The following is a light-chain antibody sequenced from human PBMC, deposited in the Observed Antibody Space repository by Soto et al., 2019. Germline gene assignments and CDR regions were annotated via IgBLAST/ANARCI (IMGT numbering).Light chain of an antibody. CDR1: SSNIGARYD. J-gene: IGLJ3*02. CDR3: QSYDSSLSGWV. V-gene: IGLV1-40*01. Sequence: QSVLTQPPSVSGAPGQRVTISCTGSSSNIGARYDVHWYQQVPGTSPKLLIYGNTNRPSGVPDRFSGSKSGTSASLAITGLQAEDEADYYCQSYDSSLSGWVFGGGTKLNVL. CDR2: GNT.